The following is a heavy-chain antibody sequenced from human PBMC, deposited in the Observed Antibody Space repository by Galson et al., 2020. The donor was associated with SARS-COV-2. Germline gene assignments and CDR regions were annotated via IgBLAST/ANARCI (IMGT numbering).Heavy chain of an antibody. Sequence: SETLSLTGTVSGGSITSSNYYWGWIRQPPGKGRERIGSVLNSGTTHYSPSLPSRVTISVDTSKNQFSLNLHSVTAADTAMYYCARDATSSGWYNWFDPWGQGTLVTVSS. CDR2: VLNSGTT. D-gene: IGHD6-19*01. CDR1: GGSITSSNYY. V-gene: IGHV4-39*07. CDR3: ARDATSSGWYNWFDP. J-gene: IGHJ5*02.